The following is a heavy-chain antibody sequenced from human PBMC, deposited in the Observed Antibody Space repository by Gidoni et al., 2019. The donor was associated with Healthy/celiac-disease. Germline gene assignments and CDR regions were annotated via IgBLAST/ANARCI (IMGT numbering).Heavy chain of an antibody. CDR3: ARDSRYTYYDILTGSPHFDY. CDR2: INHSGST. J-gene: IGHJ4*02. Sequence: QVQLQQWGAGLLKPSETLSLTCAVYGGSFSGYYWSWIRQPPGKGLEWIGEINHSGSTNYNPSLKSRVTISVDTSKNQFSLKLSSVTAADTAVYYCARDSRYTYYDILTGSPHFDYWGQGTLVTVSS. D-gene: IGHD3-9*01. CDR1: GGSFSGYY. V-gene: IGHV4-34*01.